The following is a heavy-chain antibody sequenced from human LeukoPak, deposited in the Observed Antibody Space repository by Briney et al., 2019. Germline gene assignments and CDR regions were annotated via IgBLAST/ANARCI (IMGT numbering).Heavy chain of an antibody. CDR3: ASRYYSYYYMDV. J-gene: IGHJ6*03. CDR2: NYYSGST. CDR1: VVSISSMSYY. V-gene: IGHV4-39*01. Sequence: SETLSLTCNVSVVSISSMSYYWGWIRQPPGKGLEWIGSNYYSGSTDYSPSLKSRVTISVDTSKNQFSLKLTSVTAADTAVYYCASRYYSYYYMDVWGKGTTVIVSS.